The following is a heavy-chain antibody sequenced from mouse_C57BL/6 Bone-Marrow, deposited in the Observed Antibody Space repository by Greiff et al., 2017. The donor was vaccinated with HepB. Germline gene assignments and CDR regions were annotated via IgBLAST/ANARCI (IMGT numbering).Heavy chain of an antibody. CDR3: ARVITTDYFDY. V-gene: IGHV5-6*01. CDR1: GFTFSSYG. J-gene: IGHJ2*01. D-gene: IGHD1-1*01. Sequence: EVQVVESGGDLVKPGGSLKLSCAASGFTFSSYGMSWVRQTPDKRLGWVATISSGGSYTYYPDSVKGRFTISRDNAKNTLYLQMSSLKSEDTAMYYCARVITTDYFDYWGQGTTLTVSS. CDR2: ISSGGSYT.